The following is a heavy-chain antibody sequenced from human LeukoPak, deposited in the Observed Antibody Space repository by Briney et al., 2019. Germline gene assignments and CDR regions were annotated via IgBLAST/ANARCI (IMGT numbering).Heavy chain of an antibody. D-gene: IGHD1-1*01. V-gene: IGHV4-4*02. Sequence: SETLSLTCAVSGGSISSNNWWGWVRQPPGKDLEWIGEIYHSGSPNYNPSLKSRVTISVDKSRNHFSLNLSSVTAADTAVYYCARVNINNWHSCDYWGQGTLVTVSS. J-gene: IGHJ4*02. CDR3: ARVNINNWHSCDY. CDR2: IYHSGSP. CDR1: GGSISSNNW.